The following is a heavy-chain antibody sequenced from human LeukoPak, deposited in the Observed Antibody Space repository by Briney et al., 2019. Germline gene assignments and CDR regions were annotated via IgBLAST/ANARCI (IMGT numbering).Heavy chain of an antibody. CDR3: AKADTAMVSGSYFDY. CDR2: ISGSGGST. V-gene: IGHV3-23*01. D-gene: IGHD5-18*01. CDR1: GFTFSSYA. J-gene: IGHJ4*02. Sequence: GSLRLSCAASGFTFSSYAMSWVRQAPGKGLEWVSAISGSGGSTYYVDSVKGRFTISRDNSKNTLYLQMNSLRAEDTAVYYCAKADTAMVSGSYFDYWGQGTLVTVSS.